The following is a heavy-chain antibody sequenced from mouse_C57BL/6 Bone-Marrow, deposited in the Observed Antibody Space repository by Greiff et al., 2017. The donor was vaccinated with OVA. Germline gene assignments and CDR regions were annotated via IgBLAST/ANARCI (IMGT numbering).Heavy chain of an antibody. CDR2: IYPGGGYT. D-gene: IGHD1-1*01. J-gene: IGHJ3*01. CDR3: ARGGLLRSFAY. V-gene: IGHV1-63*01. CDR1: GYTFTNYW. Sequence: QVHVKQSGAELVRPGTSVKMSCKASGYTFTNYWIGWAKQRPGHGLEWIGDIYPGGGYTNYNEKFKGKATLTADKSSSTAYMQFSSLTSEDSAIYYCARGGLLRSFAYWGQGTLVTVSA.